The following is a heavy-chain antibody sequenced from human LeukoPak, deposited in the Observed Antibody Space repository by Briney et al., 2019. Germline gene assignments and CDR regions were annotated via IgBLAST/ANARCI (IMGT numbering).Heavy chain of an antibody. J-gene: IGHJ3*02. Sequence: GGSLRLSCAASGFTFDDYAMHWVRHAPGKGLEWVSGISWNSNSIAYADSVKGRFTISRDNVKNSMYLQMNSLRAEDTAVYYCAREGFAAASDIWGQGTMVTVSS. V-gene: IGHV3-9*01. CDR2: ISWNSNSI. CDR1: GFTFDDYA. D-gene: IGHD2-15*01. CDR3: AREGFAAASDI.